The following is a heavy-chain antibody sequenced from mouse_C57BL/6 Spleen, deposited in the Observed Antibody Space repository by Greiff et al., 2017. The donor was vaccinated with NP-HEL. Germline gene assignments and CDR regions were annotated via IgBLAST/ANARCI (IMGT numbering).Heavy chain of an antibody. CDR1: GYTFTSYW. CDR2: INPSSGYT. J-gene: IGHJ2*01. V-gene: IGHV1-7*01. D-gene: IGHD1-1*01. Sequence: LVESGAELAKPGASVKLSCKASGYTFTSYWMHWVKQRPGQGLEWIGYINPSSGYTKYNQKFKDKATLTADKSSSTAYMQLSSLTYEDSAVYYCAFITTVVDPFFDYWGQGTTLTVSS. CDR3: AFITTVVDPFFDY.